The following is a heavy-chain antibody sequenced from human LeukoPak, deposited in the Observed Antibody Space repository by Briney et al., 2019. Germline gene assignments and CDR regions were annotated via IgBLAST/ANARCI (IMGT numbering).Heavy chain of an antibody. CDR3: ARGIGPEYSSSWYTPDY. CDR1: GGSISSYY. Sequence: SETLSLTCTVSGGSISSYYWSWIRQPPGKGLEWIGYIYYSGSTNYNPSLKSRVTISVDTSKNQFSLKLSSVTAADTAVYYCARGIGPEYSSSWYTPDYWGQGTLVTVSS. J-gene: IGHJ4*02. CDR2: IYYSGST. V-gene: IGHV4-59*01. D-gene: IGHD6-13*01.